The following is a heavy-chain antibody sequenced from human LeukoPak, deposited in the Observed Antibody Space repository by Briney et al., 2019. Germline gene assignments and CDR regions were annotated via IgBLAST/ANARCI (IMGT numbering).Heavy chain of an antibody. CDR1: GFTFGNLW. Sequence: PGGSLRLSCAASGFTFGNLWMSWVRQAPGKGREWVAHISVDGSGTYYVDSVRGRFTISRDNAKNTRYLQMNTLRAEDTAVYYCAKYLTRAFDYWGHGTLVTVSS. CDR3: AKYLTRAFDY. V-gene: IGHV3-7*01. D-gene: IGHD2/OR15-2a*01. CDR2: ISVDGSGT. J-gene: IGHJ4*01.